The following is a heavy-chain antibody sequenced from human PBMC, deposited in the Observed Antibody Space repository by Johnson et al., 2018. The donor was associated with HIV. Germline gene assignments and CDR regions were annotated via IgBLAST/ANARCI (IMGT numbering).Heavy chain of an antibody. CDR3: VKDQNRDDAFDI. V-gene: IGHV3-64*01. J-gene: IGHJ3*02. D-gene: IGHD1-14*01. CDR1: GFTFSTYA. Sequence: VQLVESGGGLVQPGGSLRLSCAASGFTFSTYAMNWVRQAPGKGLEYVSAISSNGGSTYYANSLKGRFTISRDNSKNTLYLQMNSLRAEDTAVYYCVKDQNRDDAFDIWGQGTMVTVSS. CDR2: ISSNGGST.